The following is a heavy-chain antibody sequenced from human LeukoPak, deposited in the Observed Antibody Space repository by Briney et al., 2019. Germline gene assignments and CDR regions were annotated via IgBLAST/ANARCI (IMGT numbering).Heavy chain of an antibody. V-gene: IGHV4-4*07. J-gene: IGHJ5*02. Sequence: SETLSLTCTVSGGSISSYYWSWIRQPAGKGPEWIGRIYTSGSTNYNPSLKSRVTMSVDTSKNQFSLKLSSVTAADTAVYYCARDLTGITIFGVGFDPWGQATLGTVYS. CDR1: GGSISSYY. CDR2: IYTSGST. CDR3: ARDLTGITIFGVGFDP. D-gene: IGHD3-3*01.